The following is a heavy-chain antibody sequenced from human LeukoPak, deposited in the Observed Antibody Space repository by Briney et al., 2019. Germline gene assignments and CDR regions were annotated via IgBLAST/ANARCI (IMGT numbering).Heavy chain of an antibody. CDR1: GYTFTSYD. V-gene: IGHV1-46*01. CDR3: AREGLRWLGDYPHWYFDL. J-gene: IGHJ2*01. CDR2: INPSGGST. Sequence: ASVKVSCKASGYTFTSYDINWVRQAPGQGLEWMGIINPSGGSTSYAQKFQGRVTMTRDTSTSTVYMELSSLRSEDTAVYYCAREGLRWLGDYPHWYFDLWGRGTLVTVSS. D-gene: IGHD4-17*01.